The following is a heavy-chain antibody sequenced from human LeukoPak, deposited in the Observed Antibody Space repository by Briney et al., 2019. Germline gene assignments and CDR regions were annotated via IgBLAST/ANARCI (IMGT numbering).Heavy chain of an antibody. CDR3: ARWSSYYDSRGYSY. CDR2: VNPNSGGT. V-gene: IGHV1-2*06. D-gene: IGHD3-22*01. Sequence: ASVKVSCKASGYTFTGYYMHWVREAPGQGPEWMGRVNPNSGGTNYAQKFQGRVTMTRDTSISTAYMELSRLRSDDTAVCYRARWSSYYDSRGYSYWGQGTLVTVSS. CDR1: GYTFTGYY. J-gene: IGHJ4*02.